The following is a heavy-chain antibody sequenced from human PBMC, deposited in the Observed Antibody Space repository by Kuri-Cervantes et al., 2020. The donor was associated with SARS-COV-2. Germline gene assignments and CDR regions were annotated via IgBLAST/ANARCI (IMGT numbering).Heavy chain of an antibody. Sequence: GGSLRLSCAASGFTFSSYAMHWVRQAPGKGLEWVAVISYDGSNKYYADSVKGRFTISRDNSKNTLYLQMNSLRAEDTAVYYCARDLNAVSMAGDASFDYWGQGTLVTVSS. J-gene: IGHJ4*02. D-gene: IGHD6-19*01. CDR3: ARDLNAVSMAGDASFDY. CDR1: GFTFSSYA. CDR2: ISYDGSNK. V-gene: IGHV3-30-3*01.